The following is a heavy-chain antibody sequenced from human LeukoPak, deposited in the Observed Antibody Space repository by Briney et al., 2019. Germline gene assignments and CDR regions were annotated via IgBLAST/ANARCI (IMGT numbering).Heavy chain of an antibody. CDR2: IYHSGST. V-gene: IGHV4-39*07. D-gene: IGHD5-18*01. CDR3: ARVLDTAMDPTVHYFDY. CDR1: GGSISSSSYY. J-gene: IGHJ4*02. Sequence: SETLSLTCTVSGGSISSSSYYWGWIRQPPGKGLEWIGEIYHSGSTYYNPSLKSRVTISVDTSKNQFSLKLSSVTAADTAVYYCARVLDTAMDPTVHYFDYWGQGTLVTVSS.